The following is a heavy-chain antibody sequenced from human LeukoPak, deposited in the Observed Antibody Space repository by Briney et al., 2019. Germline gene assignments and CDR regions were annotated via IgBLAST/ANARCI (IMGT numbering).Heavy chain of an antibody. CDR3: ARSKYSSYWYFDL. J-gene: IGHJ2*01. CDR2: IYYSGST. V-gene: IGHV4-59*01. CDR1: GGSFSGYY. D-gene: IGHD6-19*01. Sequence: NSSETLSLTCAVYGGSFSGYYWSWIRQPPGKGLEWIGYIYYSGSTNYNPSLKSRVTISVDTSKNQFSLKLSSVTAADTAMYYCARSKYSSYWYFDLWGRGTLVTVSS.